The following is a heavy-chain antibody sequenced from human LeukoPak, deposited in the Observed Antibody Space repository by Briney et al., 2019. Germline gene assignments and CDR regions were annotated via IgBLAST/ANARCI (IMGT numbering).Heavy chain of an antibody. CDR2: ISSSSSTI. V-gene: IGHV3-48*01. J-gene: IGHJ3*02. CDR1: GFTFNTYS. CDR3: AKGATGGFDI. Sequence: GGSLRLSCAASGFTFNTYSMKWVRQAPGKGLEWVSYISSSSSTIYYADSVKGRFTISRDNSKNTLYLQMNSVRAEDTAVYYCAKGATGGFDIWGQGTMVTVSS.